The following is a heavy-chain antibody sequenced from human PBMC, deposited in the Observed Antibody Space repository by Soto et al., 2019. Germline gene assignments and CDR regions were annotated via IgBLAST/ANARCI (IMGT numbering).Heavy chain of an antibody. D-gene: IGHD2-15*01. CDR2: IYDDGSA. CDR1: GGSISSSY. Sequence: SSETLSLTCTVSGGSISSSYWSWIRQPPGKGLEWLAYIYDDGSANYNPSLKSRATISLDMSKNQFSLKLTSVTAADTAVYYFARDKYCSGGSCRKNWFDPWGQGTLVTVSS. V-gene: IGHV4-59*01. CDR3: ARDKYCSGGSCRKNWFDP. J-gene: IGHJ5*02.